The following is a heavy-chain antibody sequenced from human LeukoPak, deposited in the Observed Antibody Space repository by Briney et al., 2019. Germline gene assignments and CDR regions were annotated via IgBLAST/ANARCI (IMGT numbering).Heavy chain of an antibody. D-gene: IGHD1-1*01. J-gene: IGHJ4*02. V-gene: IGHV1-2*02. CDR3: APGGTGTTTTFFDY. CDR2: INPNTGGT. CDR1: GSTFTDYY. Sequence: ASVKVSCKASGSTFTDYYMHWVRQAPGQGLEWMGGINPNTGGTDYAQNFQGGVTLTRDTPMTTAYMDLSRLTSADTAVYYCAPGGTGTTTTFFDYWGQGTLVTVSS.